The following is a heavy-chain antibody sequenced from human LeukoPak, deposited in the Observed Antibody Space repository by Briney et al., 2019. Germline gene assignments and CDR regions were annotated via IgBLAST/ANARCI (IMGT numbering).Heavy chain of an antibody. CDR2: ISSDGSTT. V-gene: IGHV3-74*01. CDR3: ARAVAGYFDY. D-gene: IGHD6-19*01. Sequence: QAGGYQRLSCAATGFTFSTDWMHWVRQAAGKGLVWVSRISSDGSTTSYADSVEGRFTISRDNAKNTLYLQMNSLRAEDTAVYYCARAVAGYFDYWGQGTLDSVSS. CDR1: GFTFSTDW. J-gene: IGHJ4*02.